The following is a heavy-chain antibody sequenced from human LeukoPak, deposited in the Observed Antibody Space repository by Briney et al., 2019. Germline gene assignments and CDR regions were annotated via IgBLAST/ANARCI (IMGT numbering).Heavy chain of an antibody. Sequence: GASVKVSCKASGYTFTGYYMHWVRQAPGQGLEWKGWINPNSGGTNYAQKFQGRVTMTRDTSISTAYMELSRLRSDDTAVYYCARRWSVAGTWTDAFDIWGQGTTVTVSS. D-gene: IGHD6-19*01. V-gene: IGHV1-2*02. CDR2: INPNSGGT. J-gene: IGHJ3*02. CDR3: ARRWSVAGTWTDAFDI. CDR1: GYTFTGYY.